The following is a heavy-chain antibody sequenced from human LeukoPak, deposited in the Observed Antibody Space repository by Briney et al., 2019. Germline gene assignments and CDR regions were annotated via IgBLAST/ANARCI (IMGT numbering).Heavy chain of an antibody. V-gene: IGHV4-34*01. CDR1: GGSFSAYY. D-gene: IGHD5-18*01. Sequence: SETLSLTCAVYGGSFSAYYWSWIRQPPGKGLEWIGEINHSGSTNYNPSLKSRITISVDTSKNQFSLRQSSVTAADTALYYCANTWIQLWRRGGWFDPWGQGTLVTVSS. CDR3: ANTWIQLWRRGGWFDP. J-gene: IGHJ5*02. CDR2: INHSGST.